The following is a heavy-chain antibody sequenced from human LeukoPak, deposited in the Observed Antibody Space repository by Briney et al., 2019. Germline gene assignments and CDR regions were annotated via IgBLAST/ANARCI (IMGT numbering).Heavy chain of an antibody. CDR2: ISSSSSTI. CDR1: GFTFSSYS. CDR3: ARDSSYRGYSYGYGDY. J-gene: IGHJ4*02. V-gene: IGHV3-48*01. Sequence: GGPLRLSCAASGFTFSSYSMNWVRQVPGKGLEWVSYISSSSSTIYYADSVKGRFTISRDNAKNSLYLQMNSLRAEDTAVYYCARDSSYRGYSYGYGDYWGQGTLVTVSS. D-gene: IGHD5-18*01.